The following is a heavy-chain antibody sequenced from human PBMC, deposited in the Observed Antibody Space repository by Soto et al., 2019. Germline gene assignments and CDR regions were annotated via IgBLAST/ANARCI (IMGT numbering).Heavy chain of an antibody. D-gene: IGHD6-13*01. CDR3: ARGWGIAAPGPNWFDP. CDR2: INPNSGGT. Sequence: ASVKVSCKASGYSLSGYYLHWVRQAPGQGPEWMGWINPNSGGTKYVQKFQGRVTMTRDTSISTVYLELGRLRSDATAVYYCARGWGIAAPGPNWFDPWGQGALVTVSS. V-gene: IGHV1-2*02. CDR1: GYSLSGYY. J-gene: IGHJ5*02.